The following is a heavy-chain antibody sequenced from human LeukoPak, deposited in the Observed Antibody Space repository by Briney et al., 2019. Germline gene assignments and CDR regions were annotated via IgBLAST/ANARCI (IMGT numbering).Heavy chain of an antibody. CDR2: ISWNSVDI. J-gene: IGHJ4*02. CDR3: AKEGGSDWDKFHFDY. CDR1: GLTFDDYA. V-gene: IGHV3-9*01. D-gene: IGHD6-25*01. Sequence: GGSLSLSCAASGLTFDDYAIHWVRHAPGKGLEWVSAISWNSVDIGYADPVEGRFTIHRDNAKNSLYLQMNSLRADDAALYYCAKEGGSDWDKFHFDYWGQGTLVTVSS.